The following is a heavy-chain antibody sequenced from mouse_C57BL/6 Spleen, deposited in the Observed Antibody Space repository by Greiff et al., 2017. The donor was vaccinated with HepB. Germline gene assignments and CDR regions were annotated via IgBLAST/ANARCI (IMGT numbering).Heavy chain of an antibody. V-gene: IGHV1-81*01. J-gene: IGHJ4*01. CDR3: ARSWDREDYAMDY. Sequence: QVQLKESGAELARPGASVKLSCKASGYTFTSYGISWVKQRTGQGLEWIGEIYPRSGNTYYNEKFKGKATLTADKSSSTAYMELRSLTSEDSAVYFCARSWDREDYAMDYWGQGTSVTVSS. CDR1: GYTFTSYG. CDR2: IYPRSGNT. D-gene: IGHD4-1*01.